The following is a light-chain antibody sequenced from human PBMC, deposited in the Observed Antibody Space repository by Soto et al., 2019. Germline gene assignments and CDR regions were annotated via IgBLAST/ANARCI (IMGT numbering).Light chain of an antibody. CDR1: QSISNH. CDR3: QQSYSSPPT. Sequence: DLQMTQSPSSLSASVEDRVIITGRASQSISNHLNWYQQKPGKAPKLLIFAASSLQSGVPSRFSGSRSGPDFTLTISSLQPEDFATYYCQQSYSSPPTFGQGTKVDIK. V-gene: IGKV1-39*01. CDR2: AAS. J-gene: IGKJ1*01.